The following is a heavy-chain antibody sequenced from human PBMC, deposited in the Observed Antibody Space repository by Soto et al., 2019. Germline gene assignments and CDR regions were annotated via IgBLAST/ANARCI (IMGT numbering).Heavy chain of an antibody. J-gene: IGHJ5*02. CDR2: IYSDGNT. CDR1: GLSVSRNY. CDR3: ARDGYNPYWFAT. V-gene: IGHV3-53*01. Sequence: GGSLRLSCAASGLSVSRNYMSWVRQAPGKGLEWVSMIYSDGNTYYADSVKGRFTTSRDNSKNTLYLQMSSLRAEDTALYFCARDGYNPYWFATWGQGTQVTVSS. D-gene: IGHD1-20*01.